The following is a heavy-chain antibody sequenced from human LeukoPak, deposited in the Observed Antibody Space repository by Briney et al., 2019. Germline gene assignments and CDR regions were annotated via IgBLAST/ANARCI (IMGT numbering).Heavy chain of an antibody. CDR3: ARGRHGPLNWFDP. Sequence: KPSETLSLTCTVSGGSISTSSYYWGWVRQPPGKGLEWIGNIFYSGSTYYSPSLKSRVTISLDTSRNQFSLKLSSVTAADTAVYYCARGRHGPLNWFDPWGQGILVTVSS. J-gene: IGHJ5*02. CDR1: GGSISTSSYY. D-gene: IGHD2-8*01. CDR2: IFYSGST. V-gene: IGHV4-39*07.